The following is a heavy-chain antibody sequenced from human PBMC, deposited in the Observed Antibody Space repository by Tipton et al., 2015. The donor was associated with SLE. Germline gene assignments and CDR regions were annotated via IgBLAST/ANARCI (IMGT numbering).Heavy chain of an antibody. CDR1: GGSVSSGGYY. CDR2: IYNSGGT. J-gene: IGHJ4*02. V-gene: IGHV4-31*03. D-gene: IGHD5-12*01. CDR3: ARGGVGGYDSFDY. Sequence: TLSLTCTVSGGSVSSGGYYWSWIRQHPGKGLEWIGDIYNSGGTDYSPSLKSRVTISADTSKNQFSLKLSSVTAADTAVYYCARGGVGGYDSFDYWGQGTLVTVSS.